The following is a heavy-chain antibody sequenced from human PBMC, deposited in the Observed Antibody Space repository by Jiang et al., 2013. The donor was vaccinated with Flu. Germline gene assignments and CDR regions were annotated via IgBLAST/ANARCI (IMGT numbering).Heavy chain of an antibody. CDR3: ARECVAGAFDI. CDR1: GYNFSSYY. CDR2: INPSGEST. Sequence: GAEVKKPGASVKVSCKASGYNFSSYYMHWVRQAPGQGLEWMGIINPSGESTIYEQKFQGRVTMTRDTLTSTVYMELSSLRSEDTAVYYCARECVAGAFDIWGQGTMVTVSS. D-gene: IGHD2-21*01. J-gene: IGHJ3*02. V-gene: IGHV1-46*01.